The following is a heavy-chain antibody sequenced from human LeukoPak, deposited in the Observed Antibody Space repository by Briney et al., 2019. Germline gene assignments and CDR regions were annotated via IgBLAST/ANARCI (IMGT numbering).Heavy chain of an antibody. D-gene: IGHD2-2*01. Sequence: GGSLRLFCGASGFTFSSYAMSWVRQAPGKGLEWVSAISGSGGSTYYADSVKGRFTISRDNSKNTLYLQMNSLKTEDTAVYYCTTDRSSGVVVPAAPALSRHFDEYDWVDVWGKGTTVTVSS. V-gene: IGHV3-23*01. J-gene: IGHJ6*04. CDR2: ISGSGGST. CDR1: GFTFSSYA. CDR3: TTDRSSGVVVPAAPALSRHFDEYDWVDV.